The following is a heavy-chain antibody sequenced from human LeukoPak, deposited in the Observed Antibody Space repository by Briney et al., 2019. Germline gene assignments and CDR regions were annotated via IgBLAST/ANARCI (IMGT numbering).Heavy chain of an antibody. J-gene: IGHJ6*03. CDR2: IKSKTDGGTT. V-gene: IGHV3-15*01. Sequence: GGSLRLSCAASGFTFSNAGMSWVRQAPGKGLEWVGRIKSKTDGGTTDYAAPVKGRFTISREDSKNTLYLQMNSLKTEDTAVYYCTTYVGAYSNWGDYYYYYVDVWGKGTTVTVSS. CDR3: TTYVGAYSNWGDYYYYYVDV. D-gene: IGHD4-11*01. CDR1: GFTFSNAG.